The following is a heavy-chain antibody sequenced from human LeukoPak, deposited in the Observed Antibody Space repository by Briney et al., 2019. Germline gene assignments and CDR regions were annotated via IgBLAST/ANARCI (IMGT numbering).Heavy chain of an antibody. CDR2: ISAYNGNT. CDR1: GYTFTSYG. V-gene: IGHV1-18*01. J-gene: IGHJ4*02. D-gene: IGHD5-18*01. Sequence: ASVKVSCKASGYTFTSYGISWVRQAPGQGLEWMGWISAYNGNTNYAQKLQGRVTMTTDTSTSTAYMELRSLRSDDTAVYYCARVPQDTAMALSFDYWGQGTLATVSS. CDR3: ARVPQDTAMALSFDY.